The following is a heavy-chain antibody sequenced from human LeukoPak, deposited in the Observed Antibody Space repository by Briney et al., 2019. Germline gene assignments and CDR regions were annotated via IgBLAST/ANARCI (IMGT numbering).Heavy chain of an antibody. CDR2: ISSSCSTI. J-gene: IGHJ6*04. V-gene: IGHV3-48*03. CDR1: GFTFSSYE. Sequence: PGGSLRLSCAASGFTFSSYEMNWVRQAPGKGLEWVSYISSSCSTIYYADSVKGRFTISRDNAKNSLYLQMNSLRAEDTAVYYCASYPIGGSGSYYYYYYGMDVWGKGATVTVSS. D-gene: IGHD3-10*01. CDR3: ASYPIGGSGSYYYYYYGMDV.